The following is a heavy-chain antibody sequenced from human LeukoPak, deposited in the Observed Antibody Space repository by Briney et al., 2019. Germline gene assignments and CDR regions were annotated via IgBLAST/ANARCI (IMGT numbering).Heavy chain of an antibody. Sequence: PGGSLRLSCAASGFTFNGYAMSWVRQAPGKGLEWVSGISGSGGSTYYADSVKGRFTISRDNSKNTLYLQMNSLRAEDTAVYYCAKRAISRTMVRGVPYWGQGTLVIVSS. CDR2: ISGSGGST. V-gene: IGHV3-23*01. CDR3: AKRAISRTMVRGVPY. D-gene: IGHD3-10*01. CDR1: GFTFNGYA. J-gene: IGHJ4*02.